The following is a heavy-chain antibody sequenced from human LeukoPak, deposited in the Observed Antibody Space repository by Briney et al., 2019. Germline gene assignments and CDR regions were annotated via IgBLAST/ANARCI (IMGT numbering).Heavy chain of an antibody. CDR3: AKAAVYSSSWTPFDD. D-gene: IGHD6-13*01. J-gene: IGHJ4*02. V-gene: IGHV3-30*18. CDR1: GFTFSFYG. Sequence: GGSLGLSWAALGFTFSFYGLHGVGQAQGKGLGWGALMSADGSSIYYADSVRGRFTISRDNSKNTLYLQMNSLRAEDTAVYYCAKAAVYSSSWTPFDDWGQGTLVTVSS. CDR2: MSADGSSI.